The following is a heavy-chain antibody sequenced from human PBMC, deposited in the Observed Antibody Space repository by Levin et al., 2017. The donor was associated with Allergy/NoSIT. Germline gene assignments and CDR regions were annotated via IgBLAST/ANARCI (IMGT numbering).Heavy chain of an antibody. Sequence: GESLKISCAASGFTFSNYVMSWVRQAPGKGLEWVSSTSGSDGSTYCADSVKGRFTISSDNSKNMLYLQMDSLRAEDTAVYYCAKRLHCVGGFCPAGPSDHWGQGTLVTVSS. V-gene: IGHV3-23*01. J-gene: IGHJ4*02. D-gene: IGHD2-15*01. CDR2: TSGSDGST. CDR1: GFTFSNYV. CDR3: AKRLHCVGGFCPAGPSDH.